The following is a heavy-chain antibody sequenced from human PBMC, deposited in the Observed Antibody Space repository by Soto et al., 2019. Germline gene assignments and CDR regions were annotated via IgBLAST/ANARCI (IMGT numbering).Heavy chain of an antibody. V-gene: IGHV1-69*02. CDR2: IIPILGIA. CDR1: GGTFSSYT. Sequence: QVPLVQSGAEVKKPGSSVKVSCKASGGTFSSYTISWVRQAPGQGLEWMGRIIPILGIANYAQKFQGRVTITADKSTSTAYMELSSLRSEDTAVYYCARSPLDYGDYDGYWYFDLWGRGTLVTVSS. D-gene: IGHD4-17*01. CDR3: ARSPLDYGDYDGYWYFDL. J-gene: IGHJ2*01.